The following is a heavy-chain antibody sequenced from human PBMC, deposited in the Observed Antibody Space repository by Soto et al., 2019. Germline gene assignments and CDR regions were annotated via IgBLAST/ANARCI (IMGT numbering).Heavy chain of an antibody. V-gene: IGHV4-34*01. J-gene: IGHJ6*02. Sequence: SETLSLTCAVYGGSFSGYYWSWIRQPPGEGLEWIGEINHSGSTNYNPSLKSRVTISVDTSKNQFSLKLSSVTAADTAVYYCASSPLSYGMDVWGQGTTVTVSS. CDR3: ASSPLSYGMDV. CDR1: GGSFSGYY. CDR2: INHSGST.